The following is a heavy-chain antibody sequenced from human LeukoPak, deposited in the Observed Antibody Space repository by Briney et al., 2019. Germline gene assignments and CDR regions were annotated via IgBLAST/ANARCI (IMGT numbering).Heavy chain of an antibody. J-gene: IGHJ4*02. CDR2: ISYDGSNK. CDR1: GFTFSSYA. Sequence: PGGFLRLSCAASGFTFSSYAMHWVRQAPGRGLEWVAVISYDGSNKYYADSVKGRFTISRDNSKNTLYLQMNSLRAEDTAVYYCAREPIAAAGNGPFDYWGQGTLVTVSS. D-gene: IGHD6-13*01. V-gene: IGHV3-30-3*01. CDR3: AREPIAAAGNGPFDY.